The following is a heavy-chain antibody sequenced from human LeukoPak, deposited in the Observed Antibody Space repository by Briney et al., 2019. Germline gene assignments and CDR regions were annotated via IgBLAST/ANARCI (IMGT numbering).Heavy chain of an antibody. D-gene: IGHD3-22*01. CDR2: FHPEDGET. CDR3: ARVKTMIIVVSLFDY. Sequence: ASVKVSCKVSGYTVTELSMHWVRQSPGKGLEWMGGFHPEDGETIYAQKFQGRVTMTEDTSTDTAYMELSSLRSEDTAVYYCARVKTMIIVVSLFDYWGQGTLVTVSS. V-gene: IGHV1-24*01. CDR1: GYTVTELS. J-gene: IGHJ4*02.